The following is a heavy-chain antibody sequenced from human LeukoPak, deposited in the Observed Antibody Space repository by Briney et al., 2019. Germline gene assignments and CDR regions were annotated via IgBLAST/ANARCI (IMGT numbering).Heavy chain of an antibody. V-gene: IGHV1-69*13. CDR3: ARRSLGELYYYGMDV. CDR1: EGTFSSYA. Sequence: ASVKVSCKASEGTFSSYAISWVRQAPGQGLEWMGGIIPIFGTANYAQKFQGRVTITADESTSTAYMELSSLRSEDTAVYYCARRSLGELYYYGMDVWGQGTTVTVSS. D-gene: IGHD3-16*01. CDR2: IIPIFGTA. J-gene: IGHJ6*02.